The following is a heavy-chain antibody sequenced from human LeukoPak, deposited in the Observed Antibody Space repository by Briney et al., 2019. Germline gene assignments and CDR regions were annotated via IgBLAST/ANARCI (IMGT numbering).Heavy chain of an antibody. J-gene: IGHJ4*02. CDR3: ARHCGHCSSYYFDY. CDR2: FYYSGST. Sequence: PSETLSLTCTVSGGSISSSSYYWGWIRQPPGKGLEWIGSFYYSGSTYYNPSLKSRVIISVDTSKNQFSLKLSSVTAADTAVYYCARHCGHCSSYYFDYWGQGTLVTVSP. CDR1: GGSISSSSYY. D-gene: IGHD2-2*03. V-gene: IGHV4-39*01.